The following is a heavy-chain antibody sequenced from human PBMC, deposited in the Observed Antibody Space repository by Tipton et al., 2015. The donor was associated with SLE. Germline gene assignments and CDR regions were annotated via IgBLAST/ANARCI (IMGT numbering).Heavy chain of an antibody. D-gene: IGHD6-25*01. CDR3: ATQYSSGGY. Sequence: QSGAEVKKPGASVKVSCKASGYTFTSYGISWVRQAPGQGLEWMGWISAYNGNTNYAQKFQGRVTITADESTSTAYMELSSLRSEDTAVYYCATQYSSGGYWGQGTLVTVSS. V-gene: IGHV1-18*01. J-gene: IGHJ4*02. CDR1: GYTFTSYG. CDR2: ISAYNGNT.